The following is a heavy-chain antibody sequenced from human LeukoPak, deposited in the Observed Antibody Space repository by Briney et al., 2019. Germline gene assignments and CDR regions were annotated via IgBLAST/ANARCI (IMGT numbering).Heavy chain of an antibody. D-gene: IGHD1-1*01. V-gene: IGHV5-10-1*01. CDR2: IHPDDSYS. CDR3: ARLALGMTRAGKYFYNGVDV. CDR1: GDSFTNSW. Sequence: GESLKISCKGSGDSFTNSWIGWVRRMPGKGLEWMGRIHPDDSYSNYSPSFEGRVTISVEKSITTAYLQWSSLRASDTATYYCARLALGMTRAGKYFYNGVDVWGQGTTVTVSS. J-gene: IGHJ6*02.